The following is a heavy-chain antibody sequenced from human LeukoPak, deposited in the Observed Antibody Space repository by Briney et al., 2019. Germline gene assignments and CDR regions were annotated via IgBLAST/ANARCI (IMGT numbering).Heavy chain of an antibody. J-gene: IGHJ4*02. V-gene: IGHV4-4*07. CDR3: ARDYPLAYGVAGEASSDY. D-gene: IGHD4-17*01. CDR2: IYTSGST. CDR1: GGSISSYY. Sequence: PSETLSLTCTVSGGSISSYYWSWIRQPAGKGLEWIGRIYTSGSTNYNPSLKSRVTMSVDTSKNQFSLKLSSVTAADTAVYYCARDYPLAYGVAGEASSDYWGQGTLVTVSS.